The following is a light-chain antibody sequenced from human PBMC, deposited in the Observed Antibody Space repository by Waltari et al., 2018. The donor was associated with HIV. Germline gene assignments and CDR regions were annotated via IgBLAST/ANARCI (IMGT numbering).Light chain of an antibody. Sequence: DIQMTQSPSSLSASVGDRVTITCRASQTISSYLNWYQQKPENAPKLLIYAASSLQSGVPSRVSGSRSGTDFTLTISSLQPEDCATYYCQQSYSTPWTFGQGTKVEIK. J-gene: IGKJ1*01. CDR3: QQSYSTPWT. V-gene: IGKV1-39*01. CDR2: AAS. CDR1: QTISSY.